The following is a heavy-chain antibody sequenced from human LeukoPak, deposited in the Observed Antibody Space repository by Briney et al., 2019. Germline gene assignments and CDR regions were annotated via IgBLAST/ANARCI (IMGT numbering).Heavy chain of an antibody. D-gene: IGHD1-26*01. CDR2: INPSGGGT. Sequence: ASVKVSCKASGCTFTTYYIHWVRQAPGQGLEWMGIINPSGGGTSYAQKFQGRVTVTMDTSTSTVYMEVSSLRSEDTAVYYCARDRSGSYYGFDYWGQGTLVTVSS. CDR1: GCTFTTYY. J-gene: IGHJ4*02. V-gene: IGHV1-46*01. CDR3: ARDRSGSYYGFDY.